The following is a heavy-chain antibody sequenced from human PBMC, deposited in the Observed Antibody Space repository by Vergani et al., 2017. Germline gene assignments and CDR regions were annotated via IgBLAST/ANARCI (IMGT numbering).Heavy chain of an antibody. D-gene: IGHD3-10*01. CDR3: ARGRRASGSYSPQYYYYYYGMDV. CDR1: GYTLTEVS. Sequence: QVQLAQSGTEVKKPGASVKVSCQISGYTLTEVSMHWVRQAPGKGLEWIGGFDPEYGDTVYSKKFKSRVTMTEDTSTDTAYMELSSLTSDDTAVYYCARGRRASGSYSPQYYYYYYGMDVWGQGTTVTVSS. CDR2: FDPEYGDT. J-gene: IGHJ6*02. V-gene: IGHV1-24*01.